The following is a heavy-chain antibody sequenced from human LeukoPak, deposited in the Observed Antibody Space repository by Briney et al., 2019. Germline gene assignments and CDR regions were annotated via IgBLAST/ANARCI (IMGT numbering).Heavy chain of an antibody. CDR2: ICWDDDK. V-gene: IGHV2-5*02. CDR1: GFSRRPGGGG. J-gene: IGHJ4*02. CDR3: AHSRLGNVDY. Sequence: AYGPTLAHPPPTRSLTCTFSGFSRRPGGGGVGWIRRPHGKALEWLALICWDDDKRYSPSLKSRLTITKDTSRYQVVLTLTNMDPVDTATYYCAHSRLGNVDYWGQGTLVTVSS. D-gene: IGHD7-27*01.